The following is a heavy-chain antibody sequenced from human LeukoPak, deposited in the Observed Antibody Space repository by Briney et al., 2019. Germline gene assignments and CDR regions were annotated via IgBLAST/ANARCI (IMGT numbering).Heavy chain of an antibody. CDR3: ARGSGASGIYGMDV. D-gene: IGHD3-10*01. Sequence: ASVKVSCKASGYTFTGYYMHWVRQAPGQGLEWMGWIDPNSGGTNYAQKFQGWVTMTRDTSISTAYMELSRLRSDDTAVYYCARGSGASGIYGMDVWGQGTTVTVSS. V-gene: IGHV1-2*04. CDR1: GYTFTGYY. J-gene: IGHJ6*02. CDR2: IDPNSGGT.